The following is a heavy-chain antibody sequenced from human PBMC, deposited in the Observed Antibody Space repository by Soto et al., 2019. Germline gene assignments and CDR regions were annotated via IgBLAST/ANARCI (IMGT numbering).Heavy chain of an antibody. CDR3: ARGDDYYYYMDV. CDR1: GYTLTELS. CDR2: MNPNSGNT. V-gene: IGHV1-8*01. J-gene: IGHJ6*03. Sequence: ASVKVSCKVSGYTLTELSMHWVRQATGQGLEWMGWMNPNSGNTGYAQKFQGRVTMTRNTSISTAYMELSSLRSEDTAVYYCARGDDYYYYMDVWGKGTTVTVS.